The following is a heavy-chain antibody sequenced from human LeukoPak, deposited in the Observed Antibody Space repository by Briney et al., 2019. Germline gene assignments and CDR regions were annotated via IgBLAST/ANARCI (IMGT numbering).Heavy chain of an antibody. V-gene: IGHV3-23*01. Sequence: GGSLRLSCAASGFTFTNYAMYWVRQAPGKGLECVSSVSDSGSITYYADSVKGRYTISRDNSRNTLYLQMNSLRAEDTALYYCAKGLERESRLDSWGQGTLVTVSS. J-gene: IGHJ4*02. CDR1: GFTFTNYA. D-gene: IGHD1-1*01. CDR3: AKGLERESRLDS. CDR2: VSDSGSIT.